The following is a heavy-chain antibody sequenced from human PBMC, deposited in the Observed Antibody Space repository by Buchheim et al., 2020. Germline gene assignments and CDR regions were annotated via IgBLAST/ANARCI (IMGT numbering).Heavy chain of an antibody. CDR3: ARDPLPGYSYGTHYYYYYGMDV. J-gene: IGHJ6*02. D-gene: IGHD5-18*01. CDR2: INSDGSST. V-gene: IGHV3-74*01. Sequence: EVQLVESGGGLVQPGGSLRLSCAASGFTFSSYWMHWVRQAPGKGLVWVSRINSDGSSTSYADSVKGRFTISRDNAKNTLYLKMNSLRAEDTAVYYCARDPLPGYSYGTHYYYYYGMDVWGQGTT. CDR1: GFTFSSYW.